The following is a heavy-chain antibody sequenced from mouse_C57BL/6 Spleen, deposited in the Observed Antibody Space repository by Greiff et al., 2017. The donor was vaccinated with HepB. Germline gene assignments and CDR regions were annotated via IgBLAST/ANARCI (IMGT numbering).Heavy chain of an antibody. Sequence: QVQLQQPGAELVKPGASVKLSCKASGYTFTSYWMHWVKQRPGQGLEWIGMIHPNSGSTNYNEKFKSKATLTVDKSSSTAYMQLSSLTSEDSAVYYCASLYYHGSSLDYWGQGTTLTVSS. V-gene: IGHV1-64*01. CDR1: GYTFTSYW. J-gene: IGHJ2*01. CDR3: ASLYYHGSSLDY. CDR2: IHPNSGST. D-gene: IGHD1-1*01.